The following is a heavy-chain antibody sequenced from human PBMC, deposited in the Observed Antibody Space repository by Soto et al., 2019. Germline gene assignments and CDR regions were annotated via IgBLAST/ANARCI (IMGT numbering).Heavy chain of an antibody. CDR1: GYTFTSYA. J-gene: IGHJ4*02. CDR3: ARSIVVVIAVDY. V-gene: IGHV1-3*05. D-gene: IGHD2-21*01. CDR2: INAGNGNT. Sequence: QVQLVQAGAEEKKPGASVKVSCKASGYTFTSYAMHWVRQAPGQRLEWMGWINAGNGNTKYSQKFQGRVTITRNTSASTAYMELSSVRSEDTAGYCWARSIVVVIAVDYWGQGTLVTVSS.